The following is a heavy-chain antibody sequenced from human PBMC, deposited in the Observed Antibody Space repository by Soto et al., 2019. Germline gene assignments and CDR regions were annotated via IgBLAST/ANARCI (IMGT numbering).Heavy chain of an antibody. V-gene: IGHV3-74*01. Sequence: VQLVESGGGLVQPGGSLRLSCEAFGFTFNYYWMHWVRQAPGKGLVWVSRIQSDGSSPDYVDSVKGRFTISRDNAKNTLYLQMNNLRAEDTAVYYCARGGDPDYWGQGTLVTVSS. J-gene: IGHJ4*02. D-gene: IGHD2-21*02. CDR2: IQSDGSSP. CDR1: GFTFNYYW. CDR3: ARGGDPDY.